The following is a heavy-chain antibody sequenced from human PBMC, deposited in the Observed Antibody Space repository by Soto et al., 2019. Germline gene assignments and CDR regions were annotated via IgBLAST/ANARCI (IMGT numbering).Heavy chain of an antibody. V-gene: IGHV3-23*01. J-gene: IGHJ6*03. Sequence: PGGSLRLSCAASGFTFSSYAMSWVRQAPGKGLEWVSAISGSGGSTYYADSVKGRFTISRDNSKNTLYLQMNSLRAEDTAVYYCAKAGPLLYCSGGSCYSGPGYYYYYMDVWGKGTTVNVSS. CDR3: AKAGPLLYCSGGSCYSGPGYYYYYMDV. CDR1: GFTFSSYA. CDR2: ISGSGGST. D-gene: IGHD2-15*01.